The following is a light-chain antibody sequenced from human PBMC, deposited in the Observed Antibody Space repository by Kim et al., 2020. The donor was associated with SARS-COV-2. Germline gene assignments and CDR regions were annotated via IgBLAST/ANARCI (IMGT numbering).Light chain of an antibody. CDR2: DVN. Sequence: GQSIAISCTGTSSDIGAYEYVSWYQQHPGMAPEVIMYDVNNRPSGISKRFSGSKSGNTASLSISGLQAEDEATYYCSSYTTKTSWVFGGGTQLTVL. V-gene: IGLV2-14*03. CDR3: SSYTTKTSWV. J-gene: IGLJ3*02. CDR1: SSDIGAYEY.